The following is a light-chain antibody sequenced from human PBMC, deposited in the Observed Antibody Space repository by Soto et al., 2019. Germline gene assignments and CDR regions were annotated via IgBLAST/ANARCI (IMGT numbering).Light chain of an antibody. V-gene: IGKV1-5*03. J-gene: IGKJ1*01. Sequence: DIQMTQSPSTLSASVGDRVTITCRASQSISSGLSWYQQKPGKAPKLLLYKASSLESGVPSRFSGSASGTEFTLTPSRLQPADFATSYCQQYNSYRTFGQGTKV. CDR3: QQYNSYRT. CDR2: KAS. CDR1: QSISSG.